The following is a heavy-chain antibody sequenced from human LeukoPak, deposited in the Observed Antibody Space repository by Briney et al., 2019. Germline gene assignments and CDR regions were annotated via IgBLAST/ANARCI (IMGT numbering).Heavy chain of an antibody. D-gene: IGHD2/OR15-2a*01. Sequence: SVKVSCKASGYTFTSYYMHWVRQAPGQGLEWMGIINPSGGSTSYAQKFQGRVTMTRDMSTSTVYMELSSLRSDDTAVYYCFALIRGYWGQGTLVTVSS. CDR1: GYTFTSYY. J-gene: IGHJ4*02. CDR2: INPSGGST. CDR3: FALIRGY. V-gene: IGHV1-46*01.